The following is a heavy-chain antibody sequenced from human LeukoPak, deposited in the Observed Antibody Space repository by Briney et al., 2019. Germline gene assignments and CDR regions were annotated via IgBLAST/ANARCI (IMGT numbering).Heavy chain of an antibody. CDR3: ARARSNYSDYYGMDV. CDR2: IYPGDSDT. CDR1: GYSFTSYW. V-gene: IGHV5-51*01. Sequence: GESLKISCKGSGYSFTSYWIGWVRQLPGKGLEWMGIIYPGDSDTRYSPSFQGQVTISVDKSISTAYLQWSSLKASDTAMYYCARARSNYSDYYGMDVWGQGTTVIVSS. J-gene: IGHJ6*02. D-gene: IGHD4-11*01.